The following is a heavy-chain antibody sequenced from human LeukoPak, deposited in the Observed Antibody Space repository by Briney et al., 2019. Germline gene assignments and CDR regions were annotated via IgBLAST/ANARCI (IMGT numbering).Heavy chain of an antibody. Sequence: GGSLRLSCAASGFTFSSYGMHWVRQAPGKGLEWVANIKQDGSEKYYVDSVKGRFTISRDNAKSSLYLQMNSLRAEDTAVYYCARNVGGSGSPNWFDPWGQGTLVTVSS. J-gene: IGHJ5*02. CDR2: IKQDGSEK. CDR3: ARNVGGSGSPNWFDP. V-gene: IGHV3-7*01. CDR1: GFTFSSYG. D-gene: IGHD3-10*01.